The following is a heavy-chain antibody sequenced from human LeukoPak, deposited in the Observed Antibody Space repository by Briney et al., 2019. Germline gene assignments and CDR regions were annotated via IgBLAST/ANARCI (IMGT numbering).Heavy chain of an antibody. CDR3: ARASEGTAFDY. CDR1: GGSISSSSYY. J-gene: IGHJ4*02. V-gene: IGHV4-61*05. D-gene: IGHD1/OR15-1a*01. Sequence: PSETLSLTCTVSGGSISSSSYYWGWIRQPPGKGLEWIAYIYDSGSTNYNPSLKSRVTTSVDTSKNQFSLKPSSVAAADTALYYCARASEGTAFDYWGQGSLVTVSS. CDR2: IYDSGST.